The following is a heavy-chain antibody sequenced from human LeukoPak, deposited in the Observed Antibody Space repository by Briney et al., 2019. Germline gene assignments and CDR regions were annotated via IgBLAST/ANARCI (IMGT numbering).Heavy chain of an antibody. J-gene: IGHJ4*02. D-gene: IGHD6-19*01. CDR1: GFTFSTYE. CDR2: VNSDEGIT. Sequence: GGSRRLSCAASGFTFSTYEMHWVRQAPGKGLVWVSRVNSDEGITTYADSVKGRFTISRDNAKNTLYLQMNSLRAEDTAVYYCARVGYSSDWYEGGHWGQGTLVTVSS. CDR3: ARVGYSSDWYEGGH. V-gene: IGHV3-74*01.